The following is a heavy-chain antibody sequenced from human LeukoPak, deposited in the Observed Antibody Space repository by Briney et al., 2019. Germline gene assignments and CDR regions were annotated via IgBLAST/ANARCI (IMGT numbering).Heavy chain of an antibody. J-gene: IGHJ6*03. D-gene: IGHD3-22*01. CDR3: ARAEGGSGYYYLNYYYYMDV. CDR2: IYYSGST. V-gene: IGHV4-59*01. Sequence: SETLSLTCTVSGGSISSYYWSWIRQPPGKGLEWIGYIYYSGSTNYNPSPKSRVTISVDTSKNQFSLKLSSVTAADTAVYYCARAEGGSGYYYLNYYYYMDVWGKGTTVTVSS. CDR1: GGSISSYY.